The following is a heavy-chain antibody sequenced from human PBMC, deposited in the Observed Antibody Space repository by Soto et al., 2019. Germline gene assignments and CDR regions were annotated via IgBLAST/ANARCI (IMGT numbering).Heavy chain of an antibody. J-gene: IGHJ6*02. CDR2: VHHSWGS. CDR1: GGSISSYY. V-gene: IGHV4-59*08. D-gene: IGHD3-10*01. Sequence: QVQLQESGPGLVKPSETLSLSCTVSGGSISSYYWSWFRQSPGKRMEWIGYVHHSWGSSYNPSLHSRVDISLDTSKSQFSLKVTSVTATDTAVYYCARQGFGPLHGLVDVWGQGTTVTVSS. CDR3: ARQGFGPLHGLVDV.